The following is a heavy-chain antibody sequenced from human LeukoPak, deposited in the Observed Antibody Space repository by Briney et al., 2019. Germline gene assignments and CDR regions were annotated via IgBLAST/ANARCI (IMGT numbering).Heavy chain of an antibody. CDR1: GDSVSRSDSY. D-gene: IGHD3-22*01. CDR2: IYYSGRT. CDR3: ARRRYYDGSGYLE. Sequence: SETLPLTCSVSGDSVSRSDSYWDWIRQPPGKGLEWIGTIYYSGRTYYSPSLKSRVTMSVDTSNNQFSLNLRSVTAADTAVYYCARRRYYDGSGYLEWGQGTLLSVSS. J-gene: IGHJ1*01. V-gene: IGHV4-39*01.